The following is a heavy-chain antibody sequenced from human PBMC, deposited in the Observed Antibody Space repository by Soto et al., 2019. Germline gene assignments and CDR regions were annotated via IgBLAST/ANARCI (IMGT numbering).Heavy chain of an antibody. CDR2: IIPIFGTA. CDR3: VRGGTDFRDYYYYGMDV. V-gene: IGHV1-69*01. CDR1: GGTFSSYA. D-gene: IGHD3-16*01. J-gene: IGHJ6*02. Sequence: QVQLVQSGAEVKKPGSSVKVSCKASGGTFSSYAISWVRQAPGQGLEWMGGIIPIFGTANYAQKFQGRVTITADESTSTAYMELSSLRSEDTAVYYCVRGGTDFRDYYYYGMDVWGQGTTVTVSS.